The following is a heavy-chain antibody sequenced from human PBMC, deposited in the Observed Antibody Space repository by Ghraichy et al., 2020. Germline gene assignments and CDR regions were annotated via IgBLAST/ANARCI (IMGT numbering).Heavy chain of an antibody. D-gene: IGHD4-17*01. V-gene: IGHV3-11*01. Sequence: GGSLRLSCAASGFTFSDYYMSWIRQAPGKGLEWVSYISSSGSTIYYADSVKGRFTISRDNAKNSLYLQMNSLRAEDTAVYYCVPTVTTPGFDYWGQGTLVTVSS. CDR2: ISSSGSTI. J-gene: IGHJ4*02. CDR3: VPTVTTPGFDY. CDR1: GFTFSDYY.